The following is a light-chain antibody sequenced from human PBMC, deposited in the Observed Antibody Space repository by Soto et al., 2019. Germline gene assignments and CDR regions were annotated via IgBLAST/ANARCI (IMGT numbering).Light chain of an antibody. J-gene: IGKJ1*01. CDR3: HQYGGSQT. CDR1: QSMGSN. Sequence: EIVMTQSPASLSVSPVERATLSCRASQSMGSNLAWYQQKPGQAPRLLIYGASNRATGIPDRFSGSGSGTFFTLTISRMEPEDFAVYYCHQYGGSQTFGQGTKVDIK. CDR2: GAS. V-gene: IGKV3-20*01.